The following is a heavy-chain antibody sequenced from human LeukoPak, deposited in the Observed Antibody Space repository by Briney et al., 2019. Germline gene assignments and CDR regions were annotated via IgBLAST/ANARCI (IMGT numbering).Heavy chain of an antibody. D-gene: IGHD3-10*01. Sequence: ASVKVSCKASGYTFTSYGISWVRQAPGQGLEWMGWISAYNGNTNYAQKLQGRVTMTTDTSTSTAYMELRSLRSDDTAVYYCARGVSRYYGSGSIDWFDPWGQGTLLTVSS. V-gene: IGHV1-18*01. CDR2: ISAYNGNT. J-gene: IGHJ5*02. CDR1: GYTFTSYG. CDR3: ARGVSRYYGSGSIDWFDP.